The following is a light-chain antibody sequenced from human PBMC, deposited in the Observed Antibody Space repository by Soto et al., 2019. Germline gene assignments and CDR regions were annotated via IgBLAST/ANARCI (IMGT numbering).Light chain of an antibody. V-gene: IGKV1-9*01. CDR2: AAS. J-gene: IGKJ1*01. Sequence: IQLTQSPSSLSASVGDRVTISCRASQGVSSYLAWYQQKPGKAPRLLIYAASTLQSGVPSRFSGSGSGTDFTLTISSLRPEDFVTYYCQQLNSYPPWTFGQGTKVEVK. CDR1: QGVSSY. CDR3: QQLNSYPPWT.